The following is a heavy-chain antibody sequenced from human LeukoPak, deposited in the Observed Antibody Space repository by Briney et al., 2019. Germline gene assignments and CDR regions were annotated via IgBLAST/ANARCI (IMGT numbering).Heavy chain of an antibody. V-gene: IGHV3-33*06. J-gene: IGHJ4*02. Sequence: GGSLRLSCAASGFTFSSYAMHWVRQAPGKGLEWVAAIWYDGTNKYYVDSVKGRFSISRDNSMSTLDLQMNGLRADDTAVYYCAKDRKYCRSTRCPVGNYFDYWGQGTLVTVSS. D-gene: IGHD2-2*01. CDR2: IWYDGTNK. CDR3: AKDRKYCRSTRCPVGNYFDY. CDR1: GFTFSSYA.